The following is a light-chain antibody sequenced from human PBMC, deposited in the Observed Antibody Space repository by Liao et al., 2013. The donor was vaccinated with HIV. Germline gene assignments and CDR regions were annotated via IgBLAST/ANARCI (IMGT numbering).Light chain of an antibody. CDR3: HTWDSSTAI. Sequence: SYELTQPPSVSVAPGKTARITCGGNNIGSKSVHWYQQKPGQAPVLVIYYDSDRPSGIPERFSGSNSGNTATLTISGTQAMDEADYYCHTWDSSTAIFGGGTKLTVL. V-gene: IGLV3-21*01. J-gene: IGLJ2*01. CDR1: NIGSKS. CDR2: YDS.